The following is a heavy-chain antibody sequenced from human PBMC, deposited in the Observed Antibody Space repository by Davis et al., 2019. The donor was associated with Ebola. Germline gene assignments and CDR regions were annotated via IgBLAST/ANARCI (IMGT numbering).Heavy chain of an antibody. D-gene: IGHD4-17*01. CDR1: GGSISSSNW. J-gene: IGHJ6*02. CDR3: ARDLRTYYYGMDV. CDR2: IYHSGST. Sequence: MPSETLSLTCAVSGGSISSSNWWSWVRQPPGKGLEWIGEIYHSGSTNYNPSLKSRVTISVDKSKNQFSLKLSSVTAADTAVYYCARDLRTYYYGMDVWGQGTTVTVSS. V-gene: IGHV4-4*02.